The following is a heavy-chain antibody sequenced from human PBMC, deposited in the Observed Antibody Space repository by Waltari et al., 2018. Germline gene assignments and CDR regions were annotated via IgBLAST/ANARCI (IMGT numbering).Heavy chain of an antibody. Sequence: QVQLVQSGAEVKKPGASVKVSCKASGYTFTTDAVHWVRQAPGQRLEWMGWINTDNGNTKNSQRFQGRVTITRDTSATTAYMELSSLRSEDTAVYYCARDTNYGAFDIWGQGTMVTVSS. D-gene: IGHD4-17*01. CDR2: INTDNGNT. J-gene: IGHJ3*02. CDR3: ARDTNYGAFDI. V-gene: IGHV1-3*04. CDR1: GYTFTTDA.